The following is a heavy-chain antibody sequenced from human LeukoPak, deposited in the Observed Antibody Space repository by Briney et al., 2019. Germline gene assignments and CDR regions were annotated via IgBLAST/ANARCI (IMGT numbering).Heavy chain of an antibody. CDR1: GYTFTGYY. Sequence: ASVKVSCKASGYTFTGYYMHWVRQAPGQGLEWMGWINPNSGGTNYAQKFQGRVTMTRDTPISTAYMELSRLRSDDTAVYYCARGYSSPAVPNWFDPWGQGTLVTVSS. CDR2: INPNSGGT. V-gene: IGHV1-2*02. D-gene: IGHD6-13*01. CDR3: ARGYSSPAVPNWFDP. J-gene: IGHJ5*02.